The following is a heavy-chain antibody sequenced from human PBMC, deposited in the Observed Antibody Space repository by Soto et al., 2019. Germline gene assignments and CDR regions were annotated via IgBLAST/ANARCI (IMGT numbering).Heavy chain of an antibody. D-gene: IGHD2-15*01. V-gene: IGHV1-69*01. J-gene: IGHJ6*02. CDR2: IIPIFGTA. CDR1: GGTFSSYA. Sequence: QVQLVQSGAEVKKPGSSVKVSCKASGGTFSSYAISWVRQAPGQGLEWMGGIIPIFGTANYAQKFQGRVTITADESTSTAYMELSSLRSEDMAVYYCARDRSGYCSGGSCYSDYYYGMYVWGQGTTVTVSS. CDR3: ARDRSGYCSGGSCYSDYYYGMYV.